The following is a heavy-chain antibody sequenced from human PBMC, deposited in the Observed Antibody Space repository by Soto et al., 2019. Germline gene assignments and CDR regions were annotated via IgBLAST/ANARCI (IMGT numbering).Heavy chain of an antibody. CDR1: GYTFTSYA. J-gene: IGHJ6*03. CDR3: ARDREATSYYYYYYMDV. CDR2: INAGNGNT. V-gene: IGHV1-3*01. Sequence: ASVKVSCKASGYTFTSYAMHWVRQAPGQRFEWMGWINAGNGNTKYSQKFQGRVTITRDTSASTAYMELSSLRSEDTAEYYCARDREATSYYYYYYMDVWGKGTTVTVSS. D-gene: IGHD5-12*01.